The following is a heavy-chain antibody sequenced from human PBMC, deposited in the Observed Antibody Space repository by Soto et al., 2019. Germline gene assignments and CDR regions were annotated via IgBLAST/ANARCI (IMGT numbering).Heavy chain of an antibody. V-gene: IGHV3-74*01. Sequence: EVQLVESGGGLVQPGGSLRLSCAASGFTFGRHWMHWIRQTPGEGLVSISRVNPEAAITDYADSVRGRFTISRDNAKSTQYLEMHRLTAADTGVYYCARPKGAAYSAFDIWGQGTKVTVSS. CDR3: ARPKGAAYSAFDI. CDR1: GFTFGRHW. D-gene: IGHD2-21*01. CDR2: VNPEAAIT. J-gene: IGHJ3*02.